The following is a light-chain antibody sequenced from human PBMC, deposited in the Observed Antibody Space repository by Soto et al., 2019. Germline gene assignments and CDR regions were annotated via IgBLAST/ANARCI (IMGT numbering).Light chain of an antibody. CDR1: SSNIGSRY. CDR3: AAWDDRLSGYF. CDR2: WND. V-gene: IGLV1-47*01. J-gene: IGLJ1*01. Sequence: QPVLTQPPSASRTPGQRVTILYAGSSSNIGSRYVYWYQVVPGTAPKLLIYWNDQRPSGVPDRFSGSKSGTSASLAISGLRSEDEADYYCAAWDDRLSGYFFGSGTKLTV.